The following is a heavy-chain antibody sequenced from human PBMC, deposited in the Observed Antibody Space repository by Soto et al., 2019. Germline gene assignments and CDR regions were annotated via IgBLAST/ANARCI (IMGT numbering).Heavy chain of an antibody. CDR3: ARGAAAGFDY. Sequence: QVQLQQWGAGLLKPSETLSLTCAVYGGSFSGYYWSWIRQPPGKGLEWIGEINHSGSTNYNPSLTSRVTISVDTSKNQFSLKLSSVTAADTAVYYCARGAAAGFDYWGQGTLVTVSS. D-gene: IGHD6-13*01. V-gene: IGHV4-34*01. CDR1: GGSFSGYY. J-gene: IGHJ4*02. CDR2: INHSGST.